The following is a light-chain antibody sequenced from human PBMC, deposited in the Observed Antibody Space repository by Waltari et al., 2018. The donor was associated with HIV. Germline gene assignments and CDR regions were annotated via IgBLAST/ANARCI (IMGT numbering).Light chain of an antibody. V-gene: IGLV3-19*01. CDR2: GKN. Sequence: SSELTQDPDVSVALGQTVRITCQGDSLRSYYASWYQQKPGQAPVRVIYGKNNRPSGIPDRFSGSSSGNTASLTITGAQAEDEADYYCNSRDSSGNHLVFGGGTKLTVL. CDR3: NSRDSSGNHLV. J-gene: IGLJ2*01. CDR1: SLRSYY.